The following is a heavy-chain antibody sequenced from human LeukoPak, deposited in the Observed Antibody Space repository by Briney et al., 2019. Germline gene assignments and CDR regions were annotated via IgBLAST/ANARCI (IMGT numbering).Heavy chain of an antibody. J-gene: IGHJ3*02. Sequence: GGSLRLSCAASGFTVSSNYMSWVRQAPGKGLEWVASISTISAYIYYSDSIKGRFTISRDNAKNSLYLQMNSLGAEDTGLYYCARGSTTAQRKDAFDIWGQGTMVTVSS. CDR1: GFTVSSNY. V-gene: IGHV3-21*01. CDR2: ISTISAYI. CDR3: ARGSTTAQRKDAFDI. D-gene: IGHD4-17*01.